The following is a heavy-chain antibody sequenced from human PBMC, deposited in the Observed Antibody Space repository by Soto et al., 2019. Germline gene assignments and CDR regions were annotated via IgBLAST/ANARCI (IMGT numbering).Heavy chain of an antibody. J-gene: IGHJ4*02. V-gene: IGHV2-5*02. Sequence: QITLKESGPTLVKPTQTLTLTCTFSGFSLSTSGVGVGWIRQPPGKALEWLALIYWDDDKRYSPSLKSRLTITKDTSKNQVVLTITNMDPVDTATYYCAHSADYDILPYSYYFDYWGQGTLVTVSS. CDR2: IYWDDDK. CDR1: GFSLSTSGVG. D-gene: IGHD3-9*01. CDR3: AHSADYDILPYSYYFDY.